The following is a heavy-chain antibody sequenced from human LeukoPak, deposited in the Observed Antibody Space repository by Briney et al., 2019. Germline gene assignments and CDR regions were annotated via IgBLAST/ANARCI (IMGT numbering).Heavy chain of an antibody. J-gene: IGHJ4*02. V-gene: IGHV3-74*01. CDR2: IDSDGHPT. Sequence: PGGSLRLSCAASGFTFSSYSMNWVRQAPGKGLVWVSRIDSDGHPTTYADSLKGRFTISRDNARNTLYLQMNGLSAEDTAVYYCATAPQVTAILDWGQGTLVTVSS. CDR1: GFTFSSYS. D-gene: IGHD2-21*02. CDR3: ATAPQVTAILD.